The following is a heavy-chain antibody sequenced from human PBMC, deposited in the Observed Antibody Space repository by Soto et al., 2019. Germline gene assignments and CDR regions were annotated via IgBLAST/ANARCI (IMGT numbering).Heavy chain of an antibody. J-gene: IGHJ4*02. CDR1: GYSLTSGYY. Sequence: SETLSLTCAVSGYSLTSGYYCGWIRQPPGKGLEWIGSIYHSGDTYYNPYLKSRVTISVDTSKNHFYLKLTSVTAADTAVYYCARASIVVAGNIVDYWGQGTLVTVSS. CDR2: IYHSGDT. D-gene: IGHD6-19*01. V-gene: IGHV4-38-2*01. CDR3: ARASIVVAGNIVDY.